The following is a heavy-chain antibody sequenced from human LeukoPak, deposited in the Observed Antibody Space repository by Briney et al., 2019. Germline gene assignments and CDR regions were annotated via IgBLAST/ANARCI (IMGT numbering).Heavy chain of an antibody. J-gene: IGHJ4*02. CDR1: GFTFTNYA. CDR2: ITGSGANT. V-gene: IGHV3-23*01. Sequence: PGASLRLSCAASGFTFTNYAMSWDRQAPGKGLEWVSAITGSGANTYYAGSVKGRFTISRDNSKNTLYLQMNSLRAEDTAVYYCAQWGDFDVLTGYYVPDFWGQGTLVTVSS. CDR3: AQWGDFDVLTGYYVPDF. D-gene: IGHD3-9*01.